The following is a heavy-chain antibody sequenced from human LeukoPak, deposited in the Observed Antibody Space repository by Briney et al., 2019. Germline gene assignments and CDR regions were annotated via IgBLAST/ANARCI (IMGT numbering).Heavy chain of an antibody. CDR3: AREPPLYSSGWSGQFDP. Sequence: AETLSLTCIVSGGSIGSYYWSWIRQPPGKGLEWIGYIYYSGSTNYNPSLKSRVTISVDTSKNQFSLKLSSVTAADTAVYYCAREPPLYSSGWSGQFDPWGQGTLVTVSS. V-gene: IGHV4-59*01. CDR2: IYYSGST. CDR1: GGSIGSYY. J-gene: IGHJ5*02. D-gene: IGHD6-19*01.